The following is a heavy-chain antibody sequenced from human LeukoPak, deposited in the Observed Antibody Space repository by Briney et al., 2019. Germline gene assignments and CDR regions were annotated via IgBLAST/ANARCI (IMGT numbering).Heavy chain of an antibody. D-gene: IGHD5-18*01. CDR1: GGTFNNYA. CDR2: IIPIFGTA. Sequence: SVKVSCKASGGTFNNYAISWVQQAPGQGLEWMGGIIPIFGTANYAQKFQGRVTITADESTGTAYMELSSLRSEDTAVYYCARTSSYGYRDYYYYMDVWGKGTTVTVSS. J-gene: IGHJ6*03. CDR3: ARTSSYGYRDYYYYMDV. V-gene: IGHV1-69*13.